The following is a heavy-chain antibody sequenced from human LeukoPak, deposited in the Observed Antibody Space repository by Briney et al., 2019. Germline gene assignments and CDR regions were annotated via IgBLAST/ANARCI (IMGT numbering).Heavy chain of an antibody. CDR3: ARARRQYSSSWYDPNAFDY. CDR1: GGSFSGYY. D-gene: IGHD6-13*01. Sequence: SETLSLTCAVYGGSFSGYYWSWIRQPPGKGLEWIGEINHSGSTNYNPSLKSRVTISVDTSKNQFSLKLSSVTAADTAVYYCARARRQYSSSWYDPNAFDYWGQGTLVTVSS. J-gene: IGHJ4*02. V-gene: IGHV4-34*01. CDR2: INHSGST.